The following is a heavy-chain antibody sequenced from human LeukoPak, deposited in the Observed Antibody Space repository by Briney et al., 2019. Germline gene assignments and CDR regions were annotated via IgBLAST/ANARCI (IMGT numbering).Heavy chain of an antibody. J-gene: IGHJ6*03. V-gene: IGHV3-48*04. CDR3: ARAYYYYMDV. CDR2: ISSRSRTI. CDR1: GFTFSNNS. Sequence: GGSLRLSCAASGFTFSNNSMNWVRQAPGKGLEWVSYISSRSRTIYYADSVKGRFTISRDNAKNSLYLQMNSLRAEDTAVYYCARAYYYYMDVWGKGTTVTVSS.